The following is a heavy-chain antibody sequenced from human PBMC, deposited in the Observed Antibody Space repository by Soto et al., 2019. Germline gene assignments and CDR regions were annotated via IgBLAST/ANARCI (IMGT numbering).Heavy chain of an antibody. CDR1: GGSISSYY. Sequence: SETLSLTCFVSGGSISSYYWSWIRQPPGKGLEWIGYIYNNGYTNYNPSLRSRVTMSLDTSKNQVSLKLTSVTAADTAVYYCARGQSSLLLDCWGQGILVTVSS. D-gene: IGHD2-8*02. J-gene: IGHJ4*02. CDR2: IYNNGYT. CDR3: ARGQSSLLLDC. V-gene: IGHV4-59*08.